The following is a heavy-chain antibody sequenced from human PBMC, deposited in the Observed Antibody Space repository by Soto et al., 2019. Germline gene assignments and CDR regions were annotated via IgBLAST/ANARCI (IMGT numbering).Heavy chain of an antibody. CDR2: IIPILGIA. CDR3: ARSTSYYYYYMDV. CDR1: GGTFSSYT. J-gene: IGHJ6*03. D-gene: IGHD3-16*01. V-gene: IGHV1-69*02. Sequence: SVKVSCKASGGTFSSYTISWVRQAPGQGLEWMGRIIPILGIANYAQKFQGRVTITADKSTSTAYMELSSLRSEDTAVYYCARSTSYYYYYMDVWGRGTTVTVSS.